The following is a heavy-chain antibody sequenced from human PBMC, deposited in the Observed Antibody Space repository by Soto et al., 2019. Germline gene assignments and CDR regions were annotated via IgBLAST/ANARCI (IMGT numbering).Heavy chain of an antibody. J-gene: IGHJ4*02. V-gene: IGHV3-23*01. D-gene: IGHD6-6*01. CDR2: ISGGTAT. CDR1: GFTFRAFA. CDR3: AKGSHIAARPFYFDF. Sequence: EVQLLESGGGLAQPGGSLRLSCAASGFTFRAFAMNWVRQAPGKGLEGVSTISGGTATTYADSVKGRFTISRDNSKNTVYLQMNSLRPGDTAVYYCAKGSHIAARPFYFDFWGRGTLVTVSS.